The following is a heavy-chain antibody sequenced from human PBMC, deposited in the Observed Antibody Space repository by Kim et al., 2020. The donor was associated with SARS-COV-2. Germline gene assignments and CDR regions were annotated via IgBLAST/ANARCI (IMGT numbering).Heavy chain of an antibody. J-gene: IGHJ1*01. CDR1: GFTFNNYA. Sequence: GGSLRLSCAASGFTFNNYAMTWVRQAPGKGLEWVSGIRGSGTSKTYADSVKGRFTMSRNNTKNTLYRHMDSLSADDTALYFCAEVSSGSSGWFEYVKEWGQGTLVTVSS. V-gene: IGHV3-23*01. CDR3: AEVSSGSSGWFEYVKE. D-gene: IGHD6-19*01. CDR2: IRGSGTSK.